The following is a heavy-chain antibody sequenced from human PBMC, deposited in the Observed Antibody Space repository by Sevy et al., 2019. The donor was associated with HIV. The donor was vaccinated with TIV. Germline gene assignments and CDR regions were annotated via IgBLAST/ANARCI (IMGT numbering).Heavy chain of an antibody. V-gene: IGHV1-69*13. CDR2: IIPIFGTA. J-gene: IGHJ6*02. D-gene: IGHD3-10*01. CDR1: GGTFSSYA. Sequence: ASVKVSCKASGGTFSSYAISWVRQAPGQGLEWMGGIIPIFGTANYAQTFQGRVTITADESTSTAYMELSSLRSEDTAVYYCARDPEYYYGSGSYRQSRGYYYYYGMDVWGQGTTVTVSS. CDR3: ARDPEYYYGSGSYRQSRGYYYYYGMDV.